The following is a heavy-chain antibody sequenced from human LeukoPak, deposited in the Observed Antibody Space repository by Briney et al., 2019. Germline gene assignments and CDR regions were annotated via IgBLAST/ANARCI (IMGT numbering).Heavy chain of an antibody. D-gene: IGHD3-16*01. J-gene: IGHJ4*02. CDR1: GFTFSGSA. CDR2: IRVKAHNYAT. CDR3: AALRPFDY. Sequence: GGSLRLSCVTSGFTFSGSAMHWVRQASGKGLEWIGRIRVKAHNYATVYAASMKGRLTISRDDSKNTAYLQMTSLKPEDTAVYYCAALRPFDYWGQGTLVTVSS. V-gene: IGHV3-73*01.